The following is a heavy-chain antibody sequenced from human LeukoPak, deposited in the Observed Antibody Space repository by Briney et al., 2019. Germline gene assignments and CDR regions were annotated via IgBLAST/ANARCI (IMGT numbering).Heavy chain of an antibody. J-gene: IGHJ6*03. V-gene: IGHV4-39*07. Sequence: SETMSLTCTVSGGSISSSSYYWGWIRQPPGKGLEWIGSIYYSGSTYYNPSLKSRVTISVDTSKNQFSLKLSSVTAADTAVYYCARVRSSWYLYYYYYMDVWGKGTTVTVSS. CDR1: GGSISSSSYY. D-gene: IGHD6-13*01. CDR3: ARVRSSWYLYYYYYMDV. CDR2: IYYSGST.